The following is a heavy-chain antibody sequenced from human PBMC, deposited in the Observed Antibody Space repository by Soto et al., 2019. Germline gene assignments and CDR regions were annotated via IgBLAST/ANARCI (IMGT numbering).Heavy chain of an antibody. CDR3: ARMNYYDTSGYPFDY. Sequence: PAETLFLTGSISGCSVRSSNYYWSWIRQPPGKGLEWIGYIYFRGTTNYNPSLKSRVTMSADTSKNQFSLKLNSVTAADTAVYYCARMNYYDTSGYPFDYWGQGMMVTVSS. J-gene: IGHJ4*02. CDR1: GCSVRSSNYY. V-gene: IGHV4-61*01. CDR2: IYFRGTT. D-gene: IGHD3-22*01.